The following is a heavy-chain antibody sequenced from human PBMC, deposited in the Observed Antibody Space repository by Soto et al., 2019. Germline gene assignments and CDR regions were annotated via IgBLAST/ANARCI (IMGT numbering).Heavy chain of an antibody. CDR1: GFTFSSYG. CDR2: IWYDGSNK. CDR3: ARDPFDYYGSGSPASRFDY. V-gene: IGHV3-33*01. J-gene: IGHJ4*02. Sequence: PGGSLRLSCAASGFTFSSYGMHWVRQAPGKGLEWVAVIWYDGSNKYYADSVKGRFTISRDNSKNTLYLQMNSLRAEDTAVYYCARDPFDYYGSGSPASRFDYWGQGPLVTVAS. D-gene: IGHD3-10*01.